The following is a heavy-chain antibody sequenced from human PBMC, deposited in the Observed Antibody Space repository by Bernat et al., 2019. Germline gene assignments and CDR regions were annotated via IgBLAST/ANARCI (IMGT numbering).Heavy chain of an antibody. CDR3: ARDQEKYYYDSSGYSGYYYGMDV. CDR2: IWVDGSNK. D-gene: IGHD3-22*01. J-gene: IGHJ6*02. V-gene: IGHV3-33*01. CDR1: GFTFSSYG. Sequence: QVQLVESGGGVVQPGRSLRLSCAASGFTFSSYGMHWVRQAPGKGLEWGAVIWVDGSNKYYADSVKGRFTISRDNSKNTLYLQMNSLRAEDTAVYYCARDQEKYYYDSSGYSGYYYGMDVWGQGTTVTVSS.